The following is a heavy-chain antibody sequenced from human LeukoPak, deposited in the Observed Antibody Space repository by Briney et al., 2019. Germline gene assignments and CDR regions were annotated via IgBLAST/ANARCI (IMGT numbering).Heavy chain of an antibody. CDR1: GDSISGYF. Sequence: SETLSLTCTVSGDSISGYFWSWIRQTPGKGLEWIGYIHYSGATNYNPSLKSRVTMSVDTSKDQFSLKLSSVTAADTAVYYCARSEAFGEFQLFDYWGQGTLVTVSS. CDR3: ARSEAFGEFQLFDY. J-gene: IGHJ4*02. CDR2: IHYSGAT. D-gene: IGHD3-10*01. V-gene: IGHV4-59*12.